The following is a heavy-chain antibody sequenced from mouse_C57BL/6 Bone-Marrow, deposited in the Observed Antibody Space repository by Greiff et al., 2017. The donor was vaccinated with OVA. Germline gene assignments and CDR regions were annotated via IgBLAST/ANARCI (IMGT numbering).Heavy chain of an antibody. CDR1: GYTFTDYE. CDR2: IDPETGGS. Sequence: VKLVESGAELVRPGASVTLSCKASGYTFTDYEMHWVKQTPVHGLEWIGAIDPETGGSAYNQKFKGKAILTADKSSSTAYMELRSLTSEDSAVYYCTRSGVITTNWGQGTLVTVSA. CDR3: TRSGVITTN. J-gene: IGHJ3*01. V-gene: IGHV1-15*01. D-gene: IGHD1-1*01.